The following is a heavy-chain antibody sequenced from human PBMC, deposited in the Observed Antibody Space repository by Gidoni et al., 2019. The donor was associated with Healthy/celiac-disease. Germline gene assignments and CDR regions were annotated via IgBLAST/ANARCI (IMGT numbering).Heavy chain of an antibody. Sequence: QVQLVQSGAEVKKPGASVKVSCKVSGYTLTELSMHWVRHATGKGLEWMGGFDPEDGETIYAQKFQGRVTITEDTSTDTAYMELSSLRSEDTAEYYCATVGYSSSWYGLRYYYYGMDVWGQGTTVTVSS. J-gene: IGHJ6*02. CDR1: GYTLTELS. CDR3: ATVGYSSSWYGLRYYYYGMDV. V-gene: IGHV1-24*01. CDR2: FDPEDGET. D-gene: IGHD6-13*01.